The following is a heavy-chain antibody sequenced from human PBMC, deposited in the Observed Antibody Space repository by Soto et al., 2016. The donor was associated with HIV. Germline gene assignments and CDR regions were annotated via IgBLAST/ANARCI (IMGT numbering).Heavy chain of an antibody. CDR1: GGSFSVYY. CDR2: INHSGGT. Sequence: QVQLQQWGAGLLKPSETLSLTCAVYGGSFSVYYWSWIRQPPGKGLEWIGEINHSGGTSYKPSLKSRITMSADTSKNEFSLKLSSVTAADTAVYYCARGGNFDSPAYFDYWGQGTLVTVSS. CDR3: ARGGNFDSPAYFDY. V-gene: IGHV4-34*01. J-gene: IGHJ4*02.